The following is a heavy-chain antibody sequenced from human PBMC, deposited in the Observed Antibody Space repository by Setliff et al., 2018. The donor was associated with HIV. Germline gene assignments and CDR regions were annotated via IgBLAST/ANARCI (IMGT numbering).Heavy chain of an antibody. D-gene: IGHD2-15*01. CDR1: GASIVTTDHY. Sequence: KPSETLSLTCTVSGASIVTTDHYWGWVRQAPGKGLEWVGSAYYGADRYYNPSLKSRVTISVDTSKHQFSLKLNSMTAADTAMYYCAGGKFHRSSLRAYNWFDPWGQGTLVTVSS. CDR2: AYYGADR. J-gene: IGHJ5*02. V-gene: IGHV4-39*07. CDR3: AGGKFHRSSLRAYNWFDP.